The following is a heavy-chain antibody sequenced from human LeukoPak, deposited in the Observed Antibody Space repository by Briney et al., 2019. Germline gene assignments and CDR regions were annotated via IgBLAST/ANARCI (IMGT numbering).Heavy chain of an antibody. Sequence: KPGGPLRLSGVLSGLTYSDSYMTWIPRAQGKGLDGFSYISESGSYTNYADSVRDRFTISRDNAKNSLFLQMNSLRAEDTAVYYCARTMGLGPGGHFDYWGQGTLVTVSA. CDR2: ISESGSYT. V-gene: IGHV3-11*03. CDR1: GLTYSDSY. J-gene: IGHJ4*02. D-gene: IGHD3-16*01. CDR3: ARTMGLGPGGHFDY.